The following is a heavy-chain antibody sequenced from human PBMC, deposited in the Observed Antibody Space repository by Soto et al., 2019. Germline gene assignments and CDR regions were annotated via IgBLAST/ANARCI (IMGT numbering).Heavy chain of an antibody. D-gene: IGHD6-19*01. CDR1: GFTFSSYA. CDR3: ANAKRQWLVRECRDYGMDV. Sequence: GGTLRLSCAASGFTFSSYAMIWVRKAPGKGLEGVSAISGSGGSTYYADSVKGRFTISRDKSKNTLYLQMNSLRAEDTAVYYCANAKRQWLVRECRDYGMDVWDQLTTVTVSS. V-gene: IGHV3-23*01. J-gene: IGHJ6*02. CDR2: ISGSGGST.